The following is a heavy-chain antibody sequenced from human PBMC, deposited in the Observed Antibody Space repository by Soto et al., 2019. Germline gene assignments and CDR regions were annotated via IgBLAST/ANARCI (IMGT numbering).Heavy chain of an antibody. Sequence: EVQLVESGGGLVQPGRSLRLSCTASGFTFDDYTLHWVRQAPGKGLEWVSGITLNSDRIDYADTVKGRFTNSRDNARNTLYLQANSLRAGDTALYFCGKGLSIAAIDYWGQGTLVTVSS. CDR2: ITLNSDRI. CDR1: GFTFDDYT. CDR3: GKGLSIAAIDY. J-gene: IGHJ4*02. D-gene: IGHD6-13*01. V-gene: IGHV3-9*01.